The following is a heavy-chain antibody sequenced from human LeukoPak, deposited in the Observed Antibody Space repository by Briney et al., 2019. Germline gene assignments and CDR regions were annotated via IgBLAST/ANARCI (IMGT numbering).Heavy chain of an antibody. D-gene: IGHD6-13*01. V-gene: IGHV5-51*01. CDR1: GHSFTSYW. CDR2: IYPGDSDT. Sequence: GESLKISCKDSGHSFTSYWIGWLRQMPGKGLEWMGIIYPGDSDTRYSPSFQGQVTISADKSISTAYLQWSSLKASDTAMYYCARAKAYSSSRYYFDYWGQGTLVTVSS. CDR3: ARAKAYSSSRYYFDY. J-gene: IGHJ4*02.